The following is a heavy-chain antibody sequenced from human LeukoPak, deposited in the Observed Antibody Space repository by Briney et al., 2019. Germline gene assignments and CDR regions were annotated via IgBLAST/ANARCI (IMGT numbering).Heavy chain of an antibody. J-gene: IGHJ4*02. CDR3: AREPLYPMVDY. D-gene: IGHD3-3*01. CDR1: GGSIGSGDYY. Sequence: SQTLSLTCTVSGGSIGSGDYYWSWIRQPPGKGLEWIGYIYYSGSTYYNPSLKSRVTISVDTSKNQFSLKLSSVTAADTAAYYCAREPLYPMVDYWGQGTLVTVSS. V-gene: IGHV4-30-4*08. CDR2: IYYSGST.